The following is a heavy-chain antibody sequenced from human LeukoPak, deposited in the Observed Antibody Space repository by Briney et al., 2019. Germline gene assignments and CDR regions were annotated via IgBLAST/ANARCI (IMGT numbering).Heavy chain of an antibody. CDR2: IYYSGST. CDR1: GASISSSSYY. CDR3: ARSKYSSSSPYNWFDP. J-gene: IGHJ5*02. Sequence: SETLSLTCAVSGASISSSSYYWGWIRQPPGKGLEWIGSIYYSGSTYYNPSLKSRVTISVDTSKNQFSLKLSSVTAADTAVYYCARSKYSSSSPYNWFDPWGQGTLVTVSS. D-gene: IGHD6-6*01. V-gene: IGHV4-39*07.